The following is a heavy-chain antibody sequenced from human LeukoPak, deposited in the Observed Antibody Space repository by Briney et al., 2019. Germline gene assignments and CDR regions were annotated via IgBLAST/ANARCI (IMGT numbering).Heavy chain of an antibody. D-gene: IGHD7-27*01. CDR1: GGSFSGYH. Sequence: SETLSLTCAVYGGSFSGYHWSWIRQPPGKGLEWIGEINHSGSTNYNPSLKSRVTISVDTSKNQFSLKLSSVTAADTAVYYCARGWGYWGQGTLVTVSS. CDR2: INHSGST. CDR3: ARGWGY. V-gene: IGHV4-34*01. J-gene: IGHJ4*02.